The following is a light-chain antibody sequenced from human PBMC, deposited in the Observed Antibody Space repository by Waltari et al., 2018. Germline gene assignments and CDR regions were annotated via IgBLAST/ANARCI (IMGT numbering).Light chain of an antibody. Sequence: QSALTQPASVSGSPGQSITLSCTGTSSDVGAYNYVSWYQQHPGKAPKLMIYDVSNRPSGISYRLSGSKSGNMASLTISGLQAEDEADYYCSSYTSSSTRVFGGGTKLTVL. CDR2: DVS. CDR1: SSDVGAYNY. CDR3: SSYTSSSTRV. V-gene: IGLV2-14*03. J-gene: IGLJ3*02.